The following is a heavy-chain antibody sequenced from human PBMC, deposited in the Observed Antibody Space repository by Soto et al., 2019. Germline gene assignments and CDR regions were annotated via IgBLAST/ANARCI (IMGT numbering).Heavy chain of an antibody. J-gene: IGHJ4*02. Sequence: ASVKVSCKASGYTFTSYDINWVRQATGQGLEWMGWMNPNSGNTGYAQKFQGRVTMTRNTSISTAYMELSSLRSEDTAVYYCATTSTYYDFWTFPHWGKVTLLTVSS. CDR1: GYTFTSYD. D-gene: IGHD3-3*01. V-gene: IGHV1-8*01. CDR2: MNPNSGNT. CDR3: ATTSTYYDFWTFPH.